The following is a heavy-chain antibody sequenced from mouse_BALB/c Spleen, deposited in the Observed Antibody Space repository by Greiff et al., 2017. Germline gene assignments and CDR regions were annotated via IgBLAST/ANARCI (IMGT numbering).Heavy chain of an antibody. V-gene: IGHV5-9-4*01. CDR2: ISSGGSYT. CDR1: GFTFSSYA. J-gene: IGHJ4*01. D-gene: IGHD4-1*01. CDR3: AKLGRLDY. Sequence: EVQVVESGGGLVKPGGSLKLSCAASGFTFSSYAMSWVRQSPEKRLEWVAEISSGGSYTYYPDTVTGRFTISRDNAKNTLYLEMSSLRSEDTAMYYCAKLGRLDYWGQGTSVTVSS.